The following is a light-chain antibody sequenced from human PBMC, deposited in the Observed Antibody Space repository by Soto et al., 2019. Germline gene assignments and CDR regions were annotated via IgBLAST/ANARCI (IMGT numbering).Light chain of an antibody. V-gene: IGLV1-44*01. Sequence: QSVLTQPPSASGTPGQRVTISCSGSSSNIGTYSVSWYQQFPGTAPILLIYSDNQRPSGVPDRFSASKSGASSSLAISGPQSEDEADFYCSAWDDRMNGCVFGTGTKVTV. CDR2: SDN. CDR1: SSNIGTYS. J-gene: IGLJ1*01. CDR3: SAWDDRMNGCV.